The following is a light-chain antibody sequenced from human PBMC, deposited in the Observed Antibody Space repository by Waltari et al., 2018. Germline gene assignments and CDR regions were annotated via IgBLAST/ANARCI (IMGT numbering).Light chain of an antibody. V-gene: IGKV3-11*01. CDR3: HQRSTWPLT. CDR2: DVS. Sequence: EIVLTQSPATLSLSPGERATLSCRASQSVSTFLAWYQQKPGQAPRLLIYDVSNSATGPPARFSGSGSGTDFTLTISTLEPEDFAVYYCHQRSTWPLTFGQGTKVEIK. J-gene: IGKJ1*01. CDR1: QSVSTF.